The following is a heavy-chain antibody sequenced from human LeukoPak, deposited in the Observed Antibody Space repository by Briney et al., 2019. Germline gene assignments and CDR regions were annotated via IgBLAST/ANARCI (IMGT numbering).Heavy chain of an antibody. Sequence: ASVKVSCKASGYTFTSYGISWVQQAPGQGLEWMGWISAYNGNTNYAQKLQGRVTMTTDTSTSTAYMELRSLRSDDTAVYYCARYYYGSGSYHGWWFDPWGQGTLVTVSS. V-gene: IGHV1-18*01. CDR2: ISAYNGNT. J-gene: IGHJ5*02. CDR1: GYTFTSYG. D-gene: IGHD3-10*01. CDR3: ARYYYGSGSYHGWWFDP.